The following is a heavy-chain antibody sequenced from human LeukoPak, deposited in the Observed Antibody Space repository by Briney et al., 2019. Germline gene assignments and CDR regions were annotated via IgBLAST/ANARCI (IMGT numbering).Heavy chain of an antibody. CDR1: GFTFSSYA. CDR2: ISGSGGST. CDR3: ARVGEAHTRFDYYYYMDV. D-gene: IGHD3-16*01. J-gene: IGHJ6*03. V-gene: IGHV3-23*01. Sequence: PGGSLRLSCVASGFTFSSYAMSWVRQAPGKGLEWVSAISGSGGSTCYADSVKGRFTISRDNSKNTLYLQMNSLRAEDTAVYYCARVGEAHTRFDYYYYMDVWGKGTTVTVSS.